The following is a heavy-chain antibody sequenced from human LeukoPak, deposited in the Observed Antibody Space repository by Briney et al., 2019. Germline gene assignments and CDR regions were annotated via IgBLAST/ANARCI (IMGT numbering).Heavy chain of an antibody. CDR3: ARDRVADTAMDYYYYYMDV. CDR2: MNPNSGNT. Sequence: ASVKVSCKASGYTFTSYDINWVRQATGQGLEWMGWMNPNSGNTGYAQKFQSRVTMTRNTSISTAYMELSSLRSEDTAVYYCARDRVADTAMDYYYYYMDVWGKGTTVTVSS. V-gene: IGHV1-8*01. J-gene: IGHJ6*03. CDR1: GYTFTSYD. D-gene: IGHD5-18*01.